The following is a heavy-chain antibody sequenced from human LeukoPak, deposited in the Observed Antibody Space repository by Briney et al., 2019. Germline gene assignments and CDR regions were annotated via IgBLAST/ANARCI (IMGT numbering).Heavy chain of an antibody. Sequence: GGSLRLSCAASGFAFNSFAMAWVRQPPGRGLEWVSATSGSGAATYYADSVKGRFTISRDNSKNTLYLRMTSLRAEDTAVYYCAKDRLYYGSGSQTNFDHWGQGTLVIVSS. CDR3: AKDRLYYGSGSQTNFDH. V-gene: IGHV3-23*01. D-gene: IGHD3-10*01. CDR1: GFAFNSFA. CDR2: TSGSGAAT. J-gene: IGHJ4*02.